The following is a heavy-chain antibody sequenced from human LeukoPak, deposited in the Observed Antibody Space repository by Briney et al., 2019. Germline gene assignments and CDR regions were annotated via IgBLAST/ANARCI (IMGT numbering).Heavy chain of an antibody. CDR1: GFTFDDYG. Sequence: TGGSLRLSCAASGFTFDDYGMSWVRQAPGKGLEWVSGINWNGGSTGYADSVKGRFTISRDNAKNSPYLQMNSLRAEDTALYYCARVVGRNWFDPWGQGTLVTVSS. CDR3: ARVVGRNWFDP. CDR2: INWNGGST. V-gene: IGHV3-20*04. D-gene: IGHD2-2*01. J-gene: IGHJ5*02.